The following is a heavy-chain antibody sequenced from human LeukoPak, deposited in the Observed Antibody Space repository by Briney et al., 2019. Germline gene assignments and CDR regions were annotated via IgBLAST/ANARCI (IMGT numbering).Heavy chain of an antibody. V-gene: IGHV3-15*01. CDR2: IKSKSADGTA. J-gene: IGHJ4*02. Sequence: GGSLRLSCAASGFIFSNAWMSWVRQAPGKGLEWIGRIKSKSADGTADYAAFVEGRFTISRDDSKNTLFLQMNSLKSEDTAVYYCATVRVNFFDHWGQGALVTVSS. D-gene: IGHD3-10*01. CDR3: ATVRVNFFDH. CDR1: GFIFSNAW.